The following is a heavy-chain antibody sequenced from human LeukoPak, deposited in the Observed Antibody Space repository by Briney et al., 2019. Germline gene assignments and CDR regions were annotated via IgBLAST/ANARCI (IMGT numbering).Heavy chain of an antibody. CDR3: ASDRAYSQFDY. V-gene: IGHV3-7*01. J-gene: IGHJ4*02. CDR1: GFSFSTYW. CDR2: IKEDGSHA. D-gene: IGHD2-15*01. Sequence: PGGSLRLSCGASGFSFSTYWMDWVRQAPGKGLEWVASIKEDGSHADYADSVRGRFTVPRDNTKNSLYLQMNSLRVDDTAVYYCASDRAYSQFDYWGQGTLVTVSS.